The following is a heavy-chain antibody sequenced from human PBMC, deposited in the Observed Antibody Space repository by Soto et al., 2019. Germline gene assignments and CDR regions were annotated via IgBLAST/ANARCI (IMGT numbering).Heavy chain of an antibody. J-gene: IGHJ4*02. D-gene: IGHD6-19*01. CDR2: INPSGDST. Sequence: QVQLVQSGAEVRKPGASVRVYYKASGYTFTSHFIHWVLQAPGQGLEWMGVINPSGDSTSYPPKFQGRVTMTRDTSTSTVYMELSSLRSEDPAVYYCARDGVAGTYYFDYWGQGTLVTVSS. CDR3: ARDGVAGTYYFDY. CDR1: GYTFTSHF. V-gene: IGHV1-46*01.